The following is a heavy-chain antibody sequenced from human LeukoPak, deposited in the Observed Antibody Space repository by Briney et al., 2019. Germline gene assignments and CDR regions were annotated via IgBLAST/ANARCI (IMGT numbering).Heavy chain of an antibody. CDR2: IYYSGST. J-gene: IGHJ6*02. CDR3: ARARTTVTTDWYYGMDV. CDR1: GGSISSYY. V-gene: IGHV4-59*01. D-gene: IGHD4-17*01. Sequence: SETLSLTCTVSGGSISSYYWSWIRQPPGKGLEWIGYIYYSGSTNYNPSLKSRVAISVDTPKNQFSLKLSSVTAADTAVYYCARARTTVTTDWYYGMDVWGQGTTVTVSS.